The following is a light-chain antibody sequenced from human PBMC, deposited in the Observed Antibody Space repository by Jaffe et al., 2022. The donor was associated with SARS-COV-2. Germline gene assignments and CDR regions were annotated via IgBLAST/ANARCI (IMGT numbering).Light chain of an antibody. Sequence: DIQMTQSPSSLSASVGDRVTITCRASQSISNYLNWYQQKPGKAPKLLIYAASSLQSGVPSRFSGSGSRTDFTLTISSLQPEDFATYYCQQGYDTPLTFGGGTQVEIK. CDR3: QQGYDTPLT. CDR1: QSISNY. J-gene: IGKJ4*01. CDR2: AAS. V-gene: IGKV1-39*01.